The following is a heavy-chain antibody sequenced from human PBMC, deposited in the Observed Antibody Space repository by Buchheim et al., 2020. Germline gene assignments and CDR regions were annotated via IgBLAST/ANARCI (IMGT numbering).Heavy chain of an antibody. CDR2: ISSSCSTI. Sequence: EVQLVESGGGLVQPGGSLRLSCAASGFTFSSYEMNWVRQAPGKGLEWVSYISSSCSTIYYADSVKGRLTTSRDNAKNSLYLQMNSLRAEDTAVYYCAREYYYDSSGYYFDYWGQGTL. CDR3: AREYYYDSSGYYFDY. CDR1: GFTFSSYE. V-gene: IGHV3-48*03. D-gene: IGHD3-22*01. J-gene: IGHJ4*02.